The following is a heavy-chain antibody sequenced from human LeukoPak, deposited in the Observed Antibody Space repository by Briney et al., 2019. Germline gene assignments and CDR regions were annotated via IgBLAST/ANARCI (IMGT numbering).Heavy chain of an antibody. J-gene: IGHJ6*02. Sequence: SVTVSCKASGFTFTSSAMQWVRQARGQRLEWIGWIVVGSGNTNYAQKFQERVTITRDMSTSTAYMELSSLRSEDTAVYYCAAGEVGAYYYYGMDVWGQGTTVTVSS. V-gene: IGHV1-58*02. D-gene: IGHD1-26*01. CDR2: IVVGSGNT. CDR3: AAGEVGAYYYYGMDV. CDR1: GFTFTSSA.